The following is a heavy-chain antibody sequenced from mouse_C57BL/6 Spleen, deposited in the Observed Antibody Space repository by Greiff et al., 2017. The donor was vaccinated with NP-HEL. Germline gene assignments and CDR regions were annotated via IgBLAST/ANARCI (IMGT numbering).Heavy chain of an antibody. V-gene: IGHV5-4*01. CDR2: ISDGGSYT. Sequence: EVQLVESGGGLVKPGGSLKLSCAASGFTFSSYAMSWVRQTPEKRLEWVATISDGGSYTYYPDNVKGRFTISRDNAKNNLYLQMSHLKSEDTAMYYCARVYYYGSSLAWFAYWGQGTLVTVSA. CDR3: ARVYYYGSSLAWFAY. D-gene: IGHD1-1*01. CDR1: GFTFSSYA. J-gene: IGHJ3*01.